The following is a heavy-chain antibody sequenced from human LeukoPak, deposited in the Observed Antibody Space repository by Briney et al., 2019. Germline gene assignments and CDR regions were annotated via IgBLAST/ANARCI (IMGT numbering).Heavy chain of an antibody. CDR3: ARERGSVVVAAYAADY. Sequence: PGGSLRLSCAASGFTLSSYWMSWVRQAPGKGLEWVANIKQDGSEKYYVDSVKGRFTISRDNAKNSLYLQMNSLRAEDTAVYYCARERGSVVVAAYAADYWGQETLVTVSS. CDR2: IKQDGSEK. D-gene: IGHD2-15*01. V-gene: IGHV3-7*01. CDR1: GFTLSSYW. J-gene: IGHJ4*02.